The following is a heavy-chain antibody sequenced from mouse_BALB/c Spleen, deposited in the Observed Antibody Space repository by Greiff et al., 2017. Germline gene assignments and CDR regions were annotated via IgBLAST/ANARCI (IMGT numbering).Heavy chain of an antibody. CDR3: ARDLATVVDY. CDR1: GYSITSGYY. D-gene: IGHD1-1*01. V-gene: IGHV3-6*02. Sequence: QLVESGPGLVKPSQSLSLTCSVTGYSITSGYYWNWIRQFPGNKLEWMGYISYDGSNNYNPSLKNRISITRDTSKNQFFLKLNSVTTEDTATYYCARDLATVVDYWGQGTTLTVSS. CDR2: ISYDGSN. J-gene: IGHJ2*01.